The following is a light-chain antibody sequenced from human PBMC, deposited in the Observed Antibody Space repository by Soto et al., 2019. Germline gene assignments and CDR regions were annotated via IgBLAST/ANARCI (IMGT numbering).Light chain of an antibody. Sequence: QSVLTQPPSASGTPGQRVIISCSGTNSNIGTYTVNWYQQLPGTAPKLLIYTEYQRPAGVPDRFSGYKSGTSASLAISGLQSEDEADYYCASWDDSLSGGVFGGGTKLTFL. V-gene: IGLV1-44*01. CDR2: TEY. CDR1: NSNIGTYT. J-gene: IGLJ3*02. CDR3: ASWDDSLSGGV.